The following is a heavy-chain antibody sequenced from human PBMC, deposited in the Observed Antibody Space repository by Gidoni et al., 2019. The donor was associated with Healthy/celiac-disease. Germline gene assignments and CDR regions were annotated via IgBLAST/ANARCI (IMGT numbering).Heavy chain of an antibody. V-gene: IGHV3-30*18. J-gene: IGHJ6*04. Sequence: QVQLVASGGGVVQPGRSLRLSCAASGFTFSSYGMHWVRQAPGKGLEWVAVISYDGSNKYYADSVKGRFTISRENSKNTLYLQMNSLRAEDTAVYYCAKALLDCSGGSCYSSYGMDVWGKGTTVTVSS. CDR1: GFTFSSYG. CDR2: ISYDGSNK. CDR3: AKALLDCSGGSCYSSYGMDV. D-gene: IGHD2-15*01.